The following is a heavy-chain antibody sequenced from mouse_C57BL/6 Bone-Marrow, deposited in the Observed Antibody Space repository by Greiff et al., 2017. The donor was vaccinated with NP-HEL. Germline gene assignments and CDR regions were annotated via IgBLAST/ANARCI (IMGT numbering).Heavy chain of an antibody. Sequence: EVMLVESGGGLVQPGGSLKLSCAASGFTFSDYYMYWVRQTPEKRLEWVAYISNGGGSTYYPDTVKGRFTISRDNAKNTLYLQMSRLKSEDTAMYYCARQGDTTVAAMDYWGQGTSVTVSS. D-gene: IGHD1-1*01. V-gene: IGHV5-12*01. CDR2: ISNGGGST. CDR3: ARQGDTTVAAMDY. CDR1: GFTFSDYY. J-gene: IGHJ4*01.